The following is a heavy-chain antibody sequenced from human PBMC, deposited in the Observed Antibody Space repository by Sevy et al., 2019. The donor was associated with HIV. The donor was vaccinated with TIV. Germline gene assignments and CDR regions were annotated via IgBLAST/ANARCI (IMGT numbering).Heavy chain of an antibody. V-gene: IGHV3-23*01. CDR2: ISGSGGST. Sequence: GESLKISCAASGFTFSSYAMSWVRQAPGKGLEWVSAISGSGGSTYYADSVKGRFTISRDNAKNSLYVQMNSLRAEDTALYYCARERSCGGDCYYFDYWGQGTLVTVSS. J-gene: IGHJ4*02. CDR3: ARERSCGGDCYYFDY. CDR1: GFTFSSYA. D-gene: IGHD2-21*02.